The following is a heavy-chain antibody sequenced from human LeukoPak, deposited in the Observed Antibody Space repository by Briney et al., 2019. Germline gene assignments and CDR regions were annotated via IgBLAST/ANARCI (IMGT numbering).Heavy chain of an antibody. CDR2: INPNSGGT. V-gene: IGHV1-2*02. CDR1: GYTFTGYY. Sequence: ASVKVSCKASGYTFTGYYMHWVRQAPGQGLEWMGWINPNSGGTNYAQKFQGRVTMTRDTSISTAYMELSRLRSDDTAVYYCARLHYCSSTSCPNLDYWGQGTLVTVSS. D-gene: IGHD2-2*01. J-gene: IGHJ4*02. CDR3: ARLHYCSSTSCPNLDY.